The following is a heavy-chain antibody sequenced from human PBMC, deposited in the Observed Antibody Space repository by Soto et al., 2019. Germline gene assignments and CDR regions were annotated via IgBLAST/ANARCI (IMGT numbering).Heavy chain of an antibody. CDR3: ARDKYSSSGGAFDI. Sequence: ASVKVSCKASGYTFTSYGISWVRQAPGQGLEWMGWISAYNGNTNYAQKLQGRVTMTTDTSTRTAYMELRSLRSDDTAVYYCARDKYSSSGGAFDIWGQGTMVTVSS. J-gene: IGHJ3*02. CDR2: ISAYNGNT. CDR1: GYTFTSYG. D-gene: IGHD6-6*01. V-gene: IGHV1-18*01.